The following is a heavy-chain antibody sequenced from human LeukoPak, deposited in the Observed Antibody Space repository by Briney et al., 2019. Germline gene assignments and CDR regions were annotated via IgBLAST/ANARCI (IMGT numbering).Heavy chain of an antibody. CDR2: IYYSGST. Sequence: PSETLSLTCTVSGGSIGSGGYYWSWIRQHPGNGLEWIGYIYYSGSTYYNPSLKSRVTISVDTSNNQFFLKLSSVTAADTAVYYCARCPGGYSRHYYYYGMDVWGRGTTVTASS. D-gene: IGHD3-22*01. J-gene: IGHJ6*02. CDR1: GGSIGSGGYY. CDR3: ARCPGGYSRHYYYYGMDV. V-gene: IGHV4-31*03.